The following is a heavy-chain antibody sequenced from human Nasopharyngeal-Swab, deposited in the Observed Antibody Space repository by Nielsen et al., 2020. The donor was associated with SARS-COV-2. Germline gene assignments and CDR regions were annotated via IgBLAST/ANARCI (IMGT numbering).Heavy chain of an antibody. CDR1: GYTFTSYG. Sequence: ASAKVSCKASGYTFTSYGISWVRQAPGHGLEWMGWISGNIGTTNYAQNLQGSVTMTTDTSTSTAYMELSNLRSDDTAVYYCARGSTLINYWGQGTLVTVSS. CDR3: ARGSTLINY. V-gene: IGHV1-18*01. CDR2: ISGNIGTT. J-gene: IGHJ4*02. D-gene: IGHD1-26*01.